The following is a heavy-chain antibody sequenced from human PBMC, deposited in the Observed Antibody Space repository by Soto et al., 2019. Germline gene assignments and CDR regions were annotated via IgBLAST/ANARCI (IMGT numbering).Heavy chain of an antibody. CDR3: ARHDIVVVVAATHAFDY. V-gene: IGHV5-51*01. Sequence: GESLKISCKGSGYSFTSYWIGWVRQMPGKGLEWMGIIYPGDSDTRYSPSFQGQVPISADKSISTAYLQWSSLKASDTAMYYCARHDIVVVVAATHAFDYWGQGTLVTVSS. CDR1: GYSFTSYW. D-gene: IGHD2-15*01. J-gene: IGHJ4*02. CDR2: IYPGDSDT.